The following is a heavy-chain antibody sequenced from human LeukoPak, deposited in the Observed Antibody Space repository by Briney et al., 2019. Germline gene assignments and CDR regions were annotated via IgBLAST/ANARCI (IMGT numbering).Heavy chain of an antibody. D-gene: IGHD6-25*01. Sequence: SETLSLTCTVSGYSISSGYYWGWIRQPPGKGLEWIGSIYHSGSTYYNPSLKSRVTISVDTSKNQFSLKLSSVTAADTAVYYCAKGGGYGLIDYWGQGTLVTVSS. V-gene: IGHV4-38-2*02. J-gene: IGHJ4*01. CDR2: IYHSGST. CDR3: AKGGGYGLIDY. CDR1: GYSISSGYY.